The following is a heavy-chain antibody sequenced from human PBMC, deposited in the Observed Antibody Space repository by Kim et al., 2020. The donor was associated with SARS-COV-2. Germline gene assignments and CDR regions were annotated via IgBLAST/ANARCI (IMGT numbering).Heavy chain of an antibody. D-gene: IGHD6-19*01. J-gene: IGHJ4*02. CDR1: GFTFSSYS. CDR3: ASVKVYSSGWDDFDY. V-gene: IGHV3-21*01. CDR2: ISSSSSYI. Sequence: GGSLRLSCAASGFTFSSYSMNWVRQAPGKGLEWVSSISSSSSYIYYADSVKGRFTISRDNAKNSLYLQMNSLRAEDTAVYYCASVKVYSSGWDDFDYWGQGTLVTVSS.